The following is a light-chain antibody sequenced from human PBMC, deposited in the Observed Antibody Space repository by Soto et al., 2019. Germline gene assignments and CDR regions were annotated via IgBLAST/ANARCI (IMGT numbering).Light chain of an antibody. V-gene: IGLV1-40*01. CDR1: SSNIGAGYD. CDR3: QSYDSSLSGVV. Sequence: QSVLTQPPSVSGAPGQRVTISCTGSSSNIGAGYDVHWYLQLPGIVPKLLIYDNSNRPSGVPDRFSGSKSGTSASLVITGLQAEDEADYYSQSYDSSLSGVVFGGGTKLTVL. J-gene: IGLJ2*01. CDR2: DNS.